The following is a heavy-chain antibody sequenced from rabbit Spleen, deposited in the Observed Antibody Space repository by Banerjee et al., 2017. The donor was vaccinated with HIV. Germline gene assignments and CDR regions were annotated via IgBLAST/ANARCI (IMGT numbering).Heavy chain of an antibody. CDR2: IDPVFGIT. J-gene: IGHJ4*01. CDR3: VREVAAKFSL. Sequence: QQLVESGGGLVQPGGSLKLSCKASGFDFSGYYLICFRRAPGKGLEWIGYIDPVFGITYYANWVNGRFTISSNNAQNTLFLQLNSLTAADTAAYFCVREVAAKFSLWGPGTLVTVS. D-gene: IGHD4-1*01. V-gene: IGHV1S7*01. CDR1: GFDFSGYY.